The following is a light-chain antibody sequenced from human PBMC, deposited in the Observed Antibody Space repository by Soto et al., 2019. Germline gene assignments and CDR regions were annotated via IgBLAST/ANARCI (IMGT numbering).Light chain of an antibody. J-gene: IGKJ4*01. Sequence: IQMTQSPSTLSASLGDRVTIPCRARQSISGWLAWYQQKPGKAPKLLIYETSNLQSGVPSRFSGSGSATAFTLTVGGLQPDDFATQSGQQYGAYPLAFCGGAKVVI. V-gene: IGKV1-5*03. CDR2: ETS. CDR1: QSISGW. CDR3: QQYGAYPLA.